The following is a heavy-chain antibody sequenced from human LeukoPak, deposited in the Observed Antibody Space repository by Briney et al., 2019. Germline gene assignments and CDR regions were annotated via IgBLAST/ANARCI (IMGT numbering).Heavy chain of an antibody. J-gene: IGHJ4*02. D-gene: IGHD1-26*01. CDR2: ISGSGGST. V-gene: IGHV3-23*01. CDR3: AKDPWELPRAYYFDY. CDR1: GFTFSSYA. Sequence: GGSLRLSCAASGFTFSSYAMSWVRQAPGKGLEWVSAISGSGGSTYYADSVKGRFTISRDNSKNTLYLQMNSLRAEDTAAYYCAKDPWELPRAYYFDYWGQGTLVTVSS.